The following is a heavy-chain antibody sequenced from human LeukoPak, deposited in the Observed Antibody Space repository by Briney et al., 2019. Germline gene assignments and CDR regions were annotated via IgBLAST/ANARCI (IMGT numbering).Heavy chain of an antibody. CDR2: MYVSGST. CDR1: GDSISSCY. D-gene: IGHD3-10*01. CDR3: ARDMGRGVKAYLSWFDP. Sequence: PSETLSLTCTVSGDSISSCYWSWIRQPAGKGLEWIGRMYVSGSTNYNPSLKSRVTMSVDTSKNQFSLKMTSVTAADTAFYYCARDMGRGVKAYLSWFDPRGQGSLVTVST. V-gene: IGHV4-4*07. J-gene: IGHJ5*02.